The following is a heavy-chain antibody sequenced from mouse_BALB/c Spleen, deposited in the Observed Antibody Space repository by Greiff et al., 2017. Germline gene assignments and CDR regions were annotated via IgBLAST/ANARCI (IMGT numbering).Heavy chain of an antibody. V-gene: IGHV5-6-3*01. D-gene: IGHD4-1*01. CDR3: ARGVGRTGY. CDR1: GFTFSSYG. J-gene: IGHJ2*01. CDR2: INSNGGST. Sequence: DVQLVESGGGLVQPGGSLKLSCAASGFTFSSYGMSWVRQTPDKRLELVATINSNGGSTYYPDSVKGRFTISRDNAKNTLYLQMSSLKSEDTAMYYCARGVGRTGYWGQGTTRTVSS.